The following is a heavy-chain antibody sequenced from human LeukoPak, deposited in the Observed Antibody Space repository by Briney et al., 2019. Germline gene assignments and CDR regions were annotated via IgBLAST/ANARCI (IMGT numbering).Heavy chain of an antibody. CDR3: ARLGGYCSSTSCYRYYYYYMDV. D-gene: IGHD2-2*03. V-gene: IGHV4-59*08. Sequence: PSETLSLTCTVSGGSISSYYWSWIRQPPGKGLECIGYIYYSGSTNYNPSLKSRVTISVDTSKNQFSLKLSSVTAADTAVYYCARLGGYCSSTSCYRYYYYYMDVWGKGTTVTVSS. J-gene: IGHJ6*03. CDR1: GGSISSYY. CDR2: IYYSGST.